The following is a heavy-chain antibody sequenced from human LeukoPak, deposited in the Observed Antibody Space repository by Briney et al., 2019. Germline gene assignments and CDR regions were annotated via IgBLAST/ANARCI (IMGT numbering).Heavy chain of an antibody. CDR2: ISDSGGST. D-gene: IGHD1-26*01. J-gene: IGHJ4*02. Sequence: PGGSLRLSCAASGFTFSRYAMSWVRQAPGKGLEWVSAISDSGGSTYYADSVKGRFTISRDNAKNSLYLQMNSLRAEDTALYYCARGRYSGSYLLDYWGQGTLVTVSS. CDR1: GFTFSRYA. V-gene: IGHV3-23*01. CDR3: ARGRYSGSYLLDY.